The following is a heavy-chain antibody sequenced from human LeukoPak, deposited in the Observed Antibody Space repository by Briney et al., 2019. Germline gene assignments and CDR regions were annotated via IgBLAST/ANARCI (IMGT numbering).Heavy chain of an antibody. CDR1: GGSISSSSYY. CDR2: IYYSGST. D-gene: IGHD3-10*01. CDR3: ARAPTMVRGVIWYWFDP. Sequence: PSETLSLTCTVSGGSISSSSYYWGWIRQHPGKGLEWIGYIYYSGSTYYNPSLKSRVTISVDTSKNQFSLKLSSVTAADTAVYYCARAPTMVRGVIWYWFDPWGQGTLVTVSS. V-gene: IGHV4-31*03. J-gene: IGHJ5*02.